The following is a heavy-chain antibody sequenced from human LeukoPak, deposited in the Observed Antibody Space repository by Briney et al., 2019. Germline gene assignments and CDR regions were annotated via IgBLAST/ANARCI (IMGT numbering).Heavy chain of an antibody. J-gene: IGHJ4*02. CDR1: GDSISSGGYS. Sequence: SQTLSLTCAVSGDSISSGGYSWSWIRQPPGKGLEWIGYIYHSGSPYYNPSLESRVAISIDRSKNQFSLKVNSVTAADTAVYYCAGGPAFTGYGDYGYYFDYWGQGTLVTVSS. V-gene: IGHV4-30-2*01. D-gene: IGHD4-17*01. CDR3: AGGPAFTGYGDYGYYFDY. CDR2: IYHSGSP.